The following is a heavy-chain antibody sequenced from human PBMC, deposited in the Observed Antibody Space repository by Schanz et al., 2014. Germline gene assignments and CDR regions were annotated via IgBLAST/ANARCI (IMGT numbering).Heavy chain of an antibody. V-gene: IGHV3-33*06. CDR2: IWYDGSNK. CDR3: AKYRGYYRVSGSYRELEY. Sequence: VQLVESGGGLVKPGGSLRLSCAASGFTFSSYGMHWVRQAPGKGLEWVAVIWYDGSNKYYADSVKGRFTISRDNSKNTLFLQMNSLRAEDTAVYYCAKYRGYYRVSGSYRELEYWGQGTLVTVSS. D-gene: IGHD3-10*01. J-gene: IGHJ4*02. CDR1: GFTFSSYG.